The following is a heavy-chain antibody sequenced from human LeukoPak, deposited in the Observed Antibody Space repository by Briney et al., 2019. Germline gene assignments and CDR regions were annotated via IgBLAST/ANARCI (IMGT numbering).Heavy chain of an antibody. CDR1: GYTFTGYY. CDR2: INPNSGGT. J-gene: IGHJ4*02. Sequence: ASVKVSCKASGYTFTGYYMHWVRQAPGQGLEWMGWINPNSGGTNYAQKFQGRVTMTRDTSISTAYVELSRLRSDDTAVYYCARVPSTYYDSSGYRDYWGQGTLVTVSS. CDR3: ARVPSTYYDSSGYRDY. V-gene: IGHV1-2*02. D-gene: IGHD3-22*01.